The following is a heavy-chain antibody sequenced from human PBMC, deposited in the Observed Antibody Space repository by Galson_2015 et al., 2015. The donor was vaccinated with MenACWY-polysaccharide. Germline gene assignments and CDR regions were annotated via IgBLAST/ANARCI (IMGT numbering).Heavy chain of an antibody. V-gene: IGHV3-7*01. CDR1: GFTFKNYW. J-gene: IGHJ6*02. Sequence: SLRLCCAVSGFTFKNYWMSWVRQAPGKGLEWVANIKKDGSEKHCVDFVKGRFTISRDNGRSSLYLQMNGLRAEDTAVYYCARGHYGMDVWGQGTTVIVS. CDR3: ARGHYGMDV. CDR2: IKKDGSEK.